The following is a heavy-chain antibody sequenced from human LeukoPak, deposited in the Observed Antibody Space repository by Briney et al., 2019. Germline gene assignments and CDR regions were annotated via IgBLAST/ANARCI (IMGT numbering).Heavy chain of an antibody. CDR3: ARSSRELGGYAPWELMPPFDY. CDR2: ISWNSASI. Sequence: GGSLRLSCGASGFIFGNYGMHWVRQDPGKGLEWVSGISWNSASIGYANSVKGRFTISRDNAKNSLYLQMNSLRAEDTAVYYCARSSRELGGYAPWELMPPFDYWGQGTLVTVSS. J-gene: IGHJ4*02. D-gene: IGHD1-7*01. V-gene: IGHV3-9*01. CDR1: GFIFGNYG.